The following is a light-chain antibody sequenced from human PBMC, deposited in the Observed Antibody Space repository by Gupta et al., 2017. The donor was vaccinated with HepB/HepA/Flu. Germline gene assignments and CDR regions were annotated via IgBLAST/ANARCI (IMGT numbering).Light chain of an antibody. Sequence: DIRMTQSPSSLSASVGDRVTITCRASQGISNYLAWYQQKPGKVPKLLIYAASTLQSGVPSRLSGSGSGTDFTLTISTLQPEDVATYYCQKDNSAPLTFGGGTKVEIK. CDR3: QKDNSAPLT. J-gene: IGKJ4*01. CDR2: AAS. V-gene: IGKV1-27*01. CDR1: QGISNY.